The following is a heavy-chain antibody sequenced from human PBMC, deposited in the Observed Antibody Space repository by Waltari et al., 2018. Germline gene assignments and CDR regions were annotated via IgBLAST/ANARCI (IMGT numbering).Heavy chain of an antibody. D-gene: IGHD6-6*01. CDR1: GGSFSGYY. CDR2: INHSGST. V-gene: IGHV4-34*01. CDR3: ARYSSTSGGNWFDP. Sequence: QVQLQQWGAGLLKPSETLSLTCAVYGGSFSGYYWSWFRQPPGKGLEWIGEINHSGSTNYNPSLKSRVTISVDTSKNQFSLKLSSVTAADTAVYYCARYSSTSGGNWFDPWGQGTLVTVSS. J-gene: IGHJ5*02.